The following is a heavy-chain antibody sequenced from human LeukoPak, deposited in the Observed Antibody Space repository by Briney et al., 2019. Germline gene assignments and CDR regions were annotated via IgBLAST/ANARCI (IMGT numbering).Heavy chain of an antibody. CDR3: VRDRTSITTLYEY. CDR1: GFTFRNYG. Sequence: GGSLRLSCAASGFTFRNYGMHWVRQAPGQGLEWVAVIWYDGSNKYYADSVKGRFTISRDNSKNTLYLQMSSLRPEDTAVYFCVRDRTSITTLYEYWGQGTLVTVTS. V-gene: IGHV3-33*01. CDR2: IWYDGSNK. D-gene: IGHD1-14*01. J-gene: IGHJ4*02.